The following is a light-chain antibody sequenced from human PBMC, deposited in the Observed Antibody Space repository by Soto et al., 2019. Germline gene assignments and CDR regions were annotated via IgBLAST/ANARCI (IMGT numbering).Light chain of an antibody. CDR2: AAS. CDR1: QGISTN. CDR3: LQANRVPLS. Sequence: DIQMTQLPSSMSASVGDRVTITCRASQGISTNLAWYQQKPGKAPKLLIYAASSLQSGVPPRFSGSGSGTDFTLTISSLQPEDFAIYYCLQANRVPLSFGQGTRLEIK. J-gene: IGKJ5*01. V-gene: IGKV1-12*01.